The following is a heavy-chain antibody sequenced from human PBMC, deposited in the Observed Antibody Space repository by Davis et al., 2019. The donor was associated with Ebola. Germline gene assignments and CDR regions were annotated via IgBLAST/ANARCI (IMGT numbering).Heavy chain of an antibody. J-gene: IGHJ6*03. V-gene: IGHV3-73*01. D-gene: IGHD3-16*01. Sequence: PGGPLRPPCAALGFTFRATAMHWVRQASGRGREWVGCIRSKANRYATAYAASVKGRFTISRDKSKNTAYLEMNSLNTEDTAVYYCAGGGTLYCMDVWGKGTTVTVSS. CDR2: IRSKANRYAT. CDR1: GFTFRATA. CDR3: AGGGTLYCMDV.